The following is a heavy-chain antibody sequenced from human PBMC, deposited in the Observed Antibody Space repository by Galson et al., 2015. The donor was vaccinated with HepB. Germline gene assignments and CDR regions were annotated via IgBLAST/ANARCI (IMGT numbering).Heavy chain of an antibody. CDR3: ARLGDLSGYSSL. D-gene: IGHD6-19*01. J-gene: IGHJ4*02. Sequence: SLRHYCAASGFTFSGPASHCVRQASGKGLGSVGRIRSKASSHATAYTASLKGRFTISRDDSKNTAYLHVNSLKTEDTAVYYCARLGDLSGYSSLWGQGTLVTVSS. CDR2: IRSKASSHAT. V-gene: IGHV3-73*01. CDR1: GFTFSGPA.